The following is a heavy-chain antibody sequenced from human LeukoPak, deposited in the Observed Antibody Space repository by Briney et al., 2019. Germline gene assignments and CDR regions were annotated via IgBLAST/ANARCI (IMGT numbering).Heavy chain of an antibody. Sequence: PGGSLRLSCAASGFTFSSYWMSWVRQAPGKGLEWVANIKQDGSEKYYVDSVKGRFTISRDNAKNSLYLQMDSLRDEDTAVYYCARDGYCTSASCHYYFDYWGQGALVTVSS. D-gene: IGHD2-2*03. CDR2: IKQDGSEK. J-gene: IGHJ4*02. CDR1: GFTFSSYW. V-gene: IGHV3-7*01. CDR3: ARDGYCTSASCHYYFDY.